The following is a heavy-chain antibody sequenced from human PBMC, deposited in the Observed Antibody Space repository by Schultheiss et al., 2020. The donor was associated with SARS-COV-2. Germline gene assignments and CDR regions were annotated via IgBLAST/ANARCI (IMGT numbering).Heavy chain of an antibody. D-gene: IGHD3-3*01. Sequence: GESLKISCAASGFTFSSYAMTWVRQAPGKGLEWVSAISGSGSTIYYADSVKGRFTISRDNAKNSLYLQMNSLRAEDTAVYYCARDFERITIFGVVTHYGMDVWGQGTTVTVSS. CDR2: ISGSGSTI. CDR1: GFTFSSYA. V-gene: IGHV3-48*03. CDR3: ARDFERITIFGVVTHYGMDV. J-gene: IGHJ6*02.